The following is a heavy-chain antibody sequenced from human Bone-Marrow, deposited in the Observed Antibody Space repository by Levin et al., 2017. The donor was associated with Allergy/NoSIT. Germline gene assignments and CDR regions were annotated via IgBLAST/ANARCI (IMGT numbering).Heavy chain of an antibody. CDR2: IYYSGNT. CDR3: AGEWLGDGSVNWFDP. J-gene: IGHJ5*02. Sequence: SETLSLTCSVSGASLSNVNFYWSWIRQHPEKGLEWTGHIYYSGNTYYAPSLESRLTISLDMSKSQFSLKLRSVTAAASALYYCAGEWLGDGSVNWFDPWGQGTLVAVSS. D-gene: IGHD3-10*01. CDR1: GASLSNVNFY. V-gene: IGHV4-31*03.